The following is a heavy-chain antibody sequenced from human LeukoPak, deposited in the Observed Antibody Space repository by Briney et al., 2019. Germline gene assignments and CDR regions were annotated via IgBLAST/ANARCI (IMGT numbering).Heavy chain of an antibody. CDR3: ARIGYSSGWYNLDY. Sequence: SETLSLTCTVSGGSISSHNYYWSWIRQPPGKGLEWIGYISYSGTTYYNPSLKSRVTISGDMSTNQFSLKLTSVTAADTAVYYCARIGYSSGWYNLDYWGQGTLVTVSS. J-gene: IGHJ4*02. CDR2: ISYSGTT. CDR1: GGSISSHNYY. D-gene: IGHD6-19*01. V-gene: IGHV4-30-4*08.